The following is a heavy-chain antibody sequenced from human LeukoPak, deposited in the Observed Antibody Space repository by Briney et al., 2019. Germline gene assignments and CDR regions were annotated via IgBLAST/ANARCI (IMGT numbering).Heavy chain of an antibody. Sequence: GGSLRLSCAASGFTFSSYGMHWVRQAPGKGLEWEAFIRYDGSNKYYADSVRGRFTISRDNSKNTLYLQMNSLRAEDTAVYYCAKDRDTAMVYYYYYYMDVWGKGTTVTVSS. CDR2: IRYDGSNK. V-gene: IGHV3-30*02. J-gene: IGHJ6*03. CDR3: AKDRDTAMVYYYYYYMDV. CDR1: GFTFSSYG. D-gene: IGHD5-18*01.